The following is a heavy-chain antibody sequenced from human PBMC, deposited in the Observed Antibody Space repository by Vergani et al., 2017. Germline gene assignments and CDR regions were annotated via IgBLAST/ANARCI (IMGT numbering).Heavy chain of an antibody. V-gene: IGHV3-53*04. CDR2: IYSGGST. CDR3: ATLSPYYYDSSGYYPFDY. CDR1: GFTVSSNY. Sequence: EVQLVESGGGLVQPGGSLRLSCAASGFTVSSNYMSWVRQAPRKGLEWVSVIYSGGSTYDADSVKGRFTISRHNSKNKLYLQMNSLRAEATAVYYCATLSPYYYDSSGYYPFDYWGQGTLVTVSS. D-gene: IGHD3-22*01. J-gene: IGHJ4*02.